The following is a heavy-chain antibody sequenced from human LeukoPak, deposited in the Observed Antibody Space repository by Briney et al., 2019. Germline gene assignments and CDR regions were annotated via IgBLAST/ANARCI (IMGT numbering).Heavy chain of an antibody. D-gene: IGHD5-18*01. Sequence: MPSETLSLTCTVSGGSISSYYWSWIRQPPGKGLEWIGYIYYSGSTNYNPSLKSRVTISVDTSKNQFSLKLSSVTAADTAVYYCARSPFGTIQLWLLWGQGTLVTVSS. CDR3: ARSPFGTIQLWLL. V-gene: IGHV4-59*08. CDR1: GGSISSYY. CDR2: IYYSGST. J-gene: IGHJ4*02.